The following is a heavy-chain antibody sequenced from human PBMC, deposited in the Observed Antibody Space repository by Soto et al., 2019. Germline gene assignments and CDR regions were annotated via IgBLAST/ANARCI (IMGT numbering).Heavy chain of an antibody. V-gene: IGHV1-2*04. CDR2: INPNNGGT. D-gene: IGHD3-22*01. CDR1: GYTFTGYY. CDR3: ARGYYDSSGPLTFDY. Sequence: QVQLVQSGAEVKKPGASVKVSCKASGYTFTGYYMHWVRQAPGQGLEWMGWINPNNGGTNYAQKFQGWVTMTRDTSISTAYMELSRLRSDVTAVYYCARGYYDSSGPLTFDYWGQGTLVTVSS. J-gene: IGHJ4*02.